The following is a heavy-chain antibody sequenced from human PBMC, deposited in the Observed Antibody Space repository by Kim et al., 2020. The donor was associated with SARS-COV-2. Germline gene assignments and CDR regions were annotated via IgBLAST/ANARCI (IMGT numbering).Heavy chain of an antibody. J-gene: IGHJ5*02. CDR3: AKDPGEYSSSGDWFDP. Sequence: SVKGRFTISRDNSKHTLYLQMNSLRAEDTAVYYCAKDPGEYSSSGDWFDPWGQGTLVTVSS. V-gene: IGHV3-23*01. D-gene: IGHD6-6*01.